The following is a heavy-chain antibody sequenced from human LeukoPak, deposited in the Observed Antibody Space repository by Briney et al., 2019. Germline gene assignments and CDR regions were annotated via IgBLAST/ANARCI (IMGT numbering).Heavy chain of an antibody. J-gene: IGHJ6*02. D-gene: IGHD3-3*01. Sequence: PGGSLRLSCAASGFTFTNYAMSWVRQAPGKGLEWVSGISGSGGSTYYTDSVKGRFTISRDNSKNTLSLQMNSLRAEDTAVYYCAKGDFYGDYPYGMDVWGQGTTVTVSS. CDR2: ISGSGGST. CDR3: AKGDFYGDYPYGMDV. CDR1: GFTFTNYA. V-gene: IGHV3-23*01.